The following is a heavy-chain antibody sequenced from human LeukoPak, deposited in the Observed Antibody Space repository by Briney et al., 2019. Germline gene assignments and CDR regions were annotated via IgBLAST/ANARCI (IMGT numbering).Heavy chain of an antibody. CDR3: ARDLRQWLPSGGFDY. D-gene: IGHD5-12*01. Sequence: GGSLRLSCAASGFTFSSYAMSWVRQAPGKGLEWVSAISGSGGSTYYADSVKGRFTISRDNSKNTLYLQMNSLRAEDTAVYYCARDLRQWLPSGGFDYWGQGTLVTVSS. V-gene: IGHV3-23*01. CDR2: ISGSGGST. CDR1: GFTFSSYA. J-gene: IGHJ4*02.